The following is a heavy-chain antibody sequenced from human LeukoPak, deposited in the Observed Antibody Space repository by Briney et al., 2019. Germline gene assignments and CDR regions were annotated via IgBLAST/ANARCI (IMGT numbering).Heavy chain of an antibody. V-gene: IGHV3-30*18. CDR3: AKDFNTVTTLDS. D-gene: IGHD4-17*01. CDR2: ISYDGRQT. CDR1: GFTFRDAA. J-gene: IGHJ4*02. Sequence: GGSLRLSCAASGFTFRDAAMTWVRQAPGKGGEGVAVISYDGRQTYYADSVKGRFTISRDNSKSTVYLQMNSLTTDDTAVYSCAKDFNTVTTLDSWGQGTPVTVSS.